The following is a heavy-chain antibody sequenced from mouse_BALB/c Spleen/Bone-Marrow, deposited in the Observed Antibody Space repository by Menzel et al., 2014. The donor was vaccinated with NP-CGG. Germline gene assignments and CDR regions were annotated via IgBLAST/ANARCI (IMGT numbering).Heavy chain of an antibody. Sequence: VQLQQSGAELARPGASVKMSCRASGYTFTTYTIHWERQRPGQGLEWSGYINPSSGYTNYDQKFKDKATLTADKSSSTAYMQLSSLTSEDSAVYYCARRDDGYVFFDYWGQGTTLTVSS. CDR3: ARRDDGYVFFDY. CDR2: INPSSGYT. D-gene: IGHD2-3*01. V-gene: IGHV1-4*01. CDR1: GYTFTTYT. J-gene: IGHJ2*01.